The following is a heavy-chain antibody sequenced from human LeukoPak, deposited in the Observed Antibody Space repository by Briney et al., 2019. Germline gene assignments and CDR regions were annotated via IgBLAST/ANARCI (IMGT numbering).Heavy chain of an antibody. CDR1: GFTFSNYA. CDR3: ARSLGD. CDR2: INPDGDYS. Sequence: PGGPLRLSCAASGFTFSNYAMSWVRQAAGKGLVWVSEINPDGDYSGHSNSVRGRFTISRDNAKNTLYLQMTSLSAEDTAVYYCARSLGDWGQGTLVSVSS. J-gene: IGHJ4*01. D-gene: IGHD3-16*01. V-gene: IGHV3-74*01.